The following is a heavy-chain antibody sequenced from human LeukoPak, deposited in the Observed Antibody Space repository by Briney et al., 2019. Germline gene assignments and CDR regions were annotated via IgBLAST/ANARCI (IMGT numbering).Heavy chain of an antibody. CDR1: GGSISSNY. D-gene: IGHD3-22*01. Sequence: KPSETLSLTCTVSGGSISSNYWSWVRQPPGKGLEWIGYIYYSGSTNYNPSLKSRVTISLDTSKNQFSLNLSSVTAADTAVYYCAAEYYYPGSGYYGAFHIWGQGTMVAVSS. CDR2: IYYSGST. V-gene: IGHV4-59*08. CDR3: AAEYYYPGSGYYGAFHI. J-gene: IGHJ3*02.